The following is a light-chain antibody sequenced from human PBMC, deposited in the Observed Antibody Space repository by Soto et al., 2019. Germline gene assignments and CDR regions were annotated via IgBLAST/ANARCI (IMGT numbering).Light chain of an antibody. CDR2: DAS. Sequence: DIQMTQYPSTLSASVGDRVTITCRASQSISTWLACYQQKPGKVPKVLIYDASTLETGVPSRFSGSGSETEFTLTISSLQSEDIATYFCQQFHDLPITFGQGTRLEIK. V-gene: IGKV1-5*01. CDR1: QSISTW. CDR3: QQFHDLPIT. J-gene: IGKJ5*01.